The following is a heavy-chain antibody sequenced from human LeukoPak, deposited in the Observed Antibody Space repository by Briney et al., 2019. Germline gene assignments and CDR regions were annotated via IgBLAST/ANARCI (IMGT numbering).Heavy chain of an antibody. CDR2: INHSGST. V-gene: IGHV4-34*01. Sequence: SETLSLTCAVYGGSFSGYYWSWIRQPPGKGLEWIGEINHSGSTNYNPSLKSRVTISVDTSKNQFSLKLSSVTAADTAVYYCARARTPLTYYYYYMDVWGKGTTVNFSS. CDR1: GGSFSGYY. CDR3: ARARTPLTYYYYYMDV. J-gene: IGHJ6*03.